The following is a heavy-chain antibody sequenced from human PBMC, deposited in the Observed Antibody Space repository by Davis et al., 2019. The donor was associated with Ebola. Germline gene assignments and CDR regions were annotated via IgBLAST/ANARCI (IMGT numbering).Heavy chain of an antibody. CDR1: GYTFTSYA. V-gene: IGHV1-3*01. CDR2: INPNSGGT. D-gene: IGHD5-24*01. Sequence: AASVKVSCKASGYTFTSYAMNWVRQAPGQGLEWMGRINPNSGGTNYAQKFQGRVTITRDTSASTAYMELSSLRSEDTAVYYCARDFTLDGYNWATNWFDPWGQGTLVTVSS. J-gene: IGHJ5*02. CDR3: ARDFTLDGYNWATNWFDP.